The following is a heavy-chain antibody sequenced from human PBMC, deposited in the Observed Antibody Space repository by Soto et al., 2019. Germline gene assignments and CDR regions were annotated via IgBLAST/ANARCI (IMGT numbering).Heavy chain of an antibody. CDR2: FNCIGGST. Sequence: EVQLVESGGGVVRPGGSLRLSCAASGFTFADYGMSWVRQAPGKGLEWVSGFNCIGGSTGYADSVKGRFTISRDNAKNYLYLQMNSLRAEDTALYHCARIRGTVAASGYFDLWGRGTLVTVSS. V-gene: IGHV3-20*01. CDR3: ARIRGTVAASGYFDL. D-gene: IGHD2-15*01. CDR1: GFTFADYG. J-gene: IGHJ2*01.